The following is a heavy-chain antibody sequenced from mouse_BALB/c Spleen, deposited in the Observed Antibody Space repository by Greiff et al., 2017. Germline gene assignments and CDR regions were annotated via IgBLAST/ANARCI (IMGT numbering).Heavy chain of an antibody. V-gene: IGHV1-18*01. J-gene: IGHJ4*01. D-gene: IGHD1-1*01. CDR3: AREGYYGSSSGYAMDY. CDR1: GYSFTGYT. CDR2: INPYNGGT. Sequence: EVKLVESGPELVKPGASMKISCKASGYSFTGYTMNWVKQSHGKNLEWIGLINPYNGGTSYNQKFKGKATLTVDKSSSTAYMELLSLTSEDSAVYYCAREGYYGSSSGYAMDYWGQGTSVTVSS.